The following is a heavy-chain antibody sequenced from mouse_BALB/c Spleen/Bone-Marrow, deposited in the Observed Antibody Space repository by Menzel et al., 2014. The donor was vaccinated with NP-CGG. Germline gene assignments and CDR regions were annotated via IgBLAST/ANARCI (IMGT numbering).Heavy chain of an antibody. CDR2: IWAGGST. Sequence: VQLVESGPGLVAPSQRLSIPCTVSGFSLTSYGVHWVRQPPGKGLEWLGVIWAGGSTNYNSALMSRLSISKDNSKSQVFLKMNSLQTDDTAMYYCARSPQRTTMIGYWGQGTTLTVSS. J-gene: IGHJ2*01. CDR3: ARSPQRTTMIGY. D-gene: IGHD2-1*01. CDR1: GFSLTSYG. V-gene: IGHV2-9*02.